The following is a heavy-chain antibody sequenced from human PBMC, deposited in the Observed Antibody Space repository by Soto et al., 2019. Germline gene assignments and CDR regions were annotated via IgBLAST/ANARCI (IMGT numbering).Heavy chain of an antibody. D-gene: IGHD6-6*01. Sequence: TSETLSLPCSVLVGSISADCGGWCRQAPGKGLEWIGYVYDTGSTSYNPSLQSRVTISVDTSKKQFSLSLRLVTAADTAVYFCALSIAVFSCHIYHWGQGTRVTVS. CDR2: VYDTGST. J-gene: IGHJ4*02. V-gene: IGHV4-59*01. CDR1: VGSISADC. CDR3: ALSIAVFSCHIYH.